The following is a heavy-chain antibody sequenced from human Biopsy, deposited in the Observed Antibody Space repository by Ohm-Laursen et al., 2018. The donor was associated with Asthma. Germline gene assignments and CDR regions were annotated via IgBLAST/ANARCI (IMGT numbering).Heavy chain of an antibody. J-gene: IGHJ1*01. CDR3: ARTFHFWSPYHAEHYQL. V-gene: IGHV3-7*01. CDR1: EFTFGDYW. Sequence: GSLRLSCAASEFTFGDYWMSWVRQVPGKGLEWVANIKHDGSEKNHVDSLKGRFTISRDNAKNSLYLQMKSLRAEDTAVYYCARTFHFWSPYHAEHYQLWGQGTLVTVPS. D-gene: IGHD3-3*02. CDR2: IKHDGSEK.